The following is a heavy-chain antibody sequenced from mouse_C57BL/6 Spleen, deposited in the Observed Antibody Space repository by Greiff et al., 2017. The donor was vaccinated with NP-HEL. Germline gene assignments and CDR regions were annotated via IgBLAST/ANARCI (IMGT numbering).Heavy chain of an antibody. CDR2: ISSGGDYI. CDR1: GFTFSSYA. V-gene: IGHV5-9-1*02. Sequence: EVQRVESGEGLVKPGGSLKLSCAASGFTFSSYAMSWVRQTPEKRLEWVAYISSGGDYIYYADTVKGRFTISRDNARNTLYLQMSSLKSEDTAMYYCTREGSNYVYAMDYWGQGTSVTVSS. J-gene: IGHJ4*01. D-gene: IGHD2-5*01. CDR3: TREGSNYVYAMDY.